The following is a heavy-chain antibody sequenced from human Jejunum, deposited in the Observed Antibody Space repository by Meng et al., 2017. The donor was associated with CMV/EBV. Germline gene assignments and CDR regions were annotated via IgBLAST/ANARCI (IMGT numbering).Heavy chain of an antibody. CDR2: INWNSDYI. CDR3: VKGRYSGSSGYFDY. D-gene: IGHD1-26*01. J-gene: IGHJ4*02. V-gene: IGHV3-9*01. CDR1: GFTFDDYA. Sequence: GFTFDDYAMDWGRQAPGKGLEWVSGINWNSDYIYYADSVKGRFTISRDNAKNSLYLQMNNLRAEDTALYYCVKGRYSGSSGYFDYWGQGTLVTVSS.